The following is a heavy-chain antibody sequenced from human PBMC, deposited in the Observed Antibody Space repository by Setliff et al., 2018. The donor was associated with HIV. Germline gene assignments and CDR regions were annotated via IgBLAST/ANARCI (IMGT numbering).Heavy chain of an antibody. V-gene: IGHV4-59*08. CDR2: VYYSGGT. CDR3: ARHIAGYSAYDLGWFDP. CDR1: GGSISSYY. J-gene: IGHJ5*02. D-gene: IGHD5-12*01. Sequence: NPSETLSLTCSVSGGSISSYYWGWIRQPPGKGLEWIGCVYYSGGTNYNPSLRSRVTISVDTSKNHFSLKLSSVTAADTAVYYCARHIAGYSAYDLGWFDPWGQGTLVTVSS.